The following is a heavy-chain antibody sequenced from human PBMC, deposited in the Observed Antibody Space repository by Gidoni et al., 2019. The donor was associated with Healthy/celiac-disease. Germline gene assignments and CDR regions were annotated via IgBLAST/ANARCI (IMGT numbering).Heavy chain of an antibody. CDR1: GFTFSSYA. CDR2: ISGSGGST. Sequence: EVQLLESGGGLVQPGGSLRLSCAASGFTFSSYAMSWVRQAPGKGLEWVSAISGSGGSTYYADSVKGRFTISRDNSKNTLYLQMNSLRAEDTAVYYCAKDRYSSGWPPDAFQHWGQGTLVTVSS. CDR3: AKDRYSSGWPPDAFQH. D-gene: IGHD6-19*01. J-gene: IGHJ1*01. V-gene: IGHV3-23*01.